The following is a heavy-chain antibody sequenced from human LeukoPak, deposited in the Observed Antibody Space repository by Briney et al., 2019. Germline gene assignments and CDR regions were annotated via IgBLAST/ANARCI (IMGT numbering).Heavy chain of an antibody. CDR1: GYTFTGYY. CDR3: AREGSYYDSSGYYDY. V-gene: IGHV1-69*05. D-gene: IGHD3-22*01. J-gene: IGHJ4*02. Sequence: GASVKVSCKASGYTFTGYYMHWVRQAPGQGLEWMGRIIPIFGTANYAQKFQGRVTITTDESTSTAYMELSSLRSEDTAVYYCAREGSYYDSSGYYDYWGQGTLVTVSS. CDR2: IIPIFGTA.